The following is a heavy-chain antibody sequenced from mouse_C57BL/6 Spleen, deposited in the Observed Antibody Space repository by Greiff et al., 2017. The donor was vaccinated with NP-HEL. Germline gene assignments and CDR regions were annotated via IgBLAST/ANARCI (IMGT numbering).Heavy chain of an antibody. V-gene: IGHV3-6*01. CDR1: GYSITSGYY. J-gene: IGHJ4*01. CDR2: ISYDGSN. CDR3: ASSYYSNSNYAMDY. Sequence: EVQLQESGPGLVKPSQSLSLTCSVTGYSITSGYYWNWIRQFPGNKLEWMGYISYDGSNNYNPSLKNRISITRDTSKNQFFLKLNSVTTEDTATYYCASSYYSNSNYAMDYWGQGTSVTVSS. D-gene: IGHD2-5*01.